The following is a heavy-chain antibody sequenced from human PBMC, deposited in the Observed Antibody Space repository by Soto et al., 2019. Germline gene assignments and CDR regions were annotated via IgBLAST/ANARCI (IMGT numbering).Heavy chain of an antibody. Sequence: EVQLVESGGGLVQPGGSLRLSCAASGFTFSSYWMFWVRQAPGNGLVWVSHINSDGSSTNYADSVKGRFTISRDNAKNTLYLQMNSLRAEDTAVYYCARGWSSFDQWGQGTLVTVSS. D-gene: IGHD2-15*01. V-gene: IGHV3-74*01. CDR3: ARGWSSFDQ. CDR2: INSDGSST. CDR1: GFTFSSYW. J-gene: IGHJ4*02.